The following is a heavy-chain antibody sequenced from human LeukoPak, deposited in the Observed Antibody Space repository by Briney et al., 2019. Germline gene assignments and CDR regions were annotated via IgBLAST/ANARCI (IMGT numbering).Heavy chain of an antibody. Sequence: SETLSLTCTVSGGSIRSRSYFWGWLRQPPGKGLEWIGSIHYTGSTNYNPSLKSQVTISVDTSQNQFSLNLSSVTATDTAVYYCARQIFYYYYMDVWGKGTTVTISS. D-gene: IGHD3-10*01. CDR3: ARQIFYYYYMDV. CDR2: IHYTGST. CDR1: GGSIRSRSYF. V-gene: IGHV4-39*01. J-gene: IGHJ6*03.